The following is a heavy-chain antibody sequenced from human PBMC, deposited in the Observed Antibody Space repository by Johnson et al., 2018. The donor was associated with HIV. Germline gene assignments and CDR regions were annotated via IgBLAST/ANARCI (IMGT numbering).Heavy chain of an antibody. V-gene: IGHV3-30*18. D-gene: IGHD1-26*01. J-gene: IGHJ3*02. CDR3: AKVNLRYSVFTGAFDI. CDR2: ISYDGSNK. CDR1: GFIFSGFG. Sequence: VQLVESGGGVVQPGKSLRLSCAASGFIFSGFGLHWVRQAPGKGLEWVASISYDGSNKYYADSVKGRFTISRDNSKNTLYLQMNSLRAEDTAVYYCAKVNLRYSVFTGAFDIWGQGTMVTVSS.